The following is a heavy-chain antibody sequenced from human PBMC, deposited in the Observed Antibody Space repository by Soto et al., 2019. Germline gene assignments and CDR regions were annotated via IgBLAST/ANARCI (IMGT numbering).Heavy chain of an antibody. CDR2: ISGSGGST. D-gene: IGHD3-16*02. Sequence: GGSLRLSCAASGFTFGSYAMSWVRQAPGKGLEWVSAISGSGGSTYYADSVKGRFTISRDNSKNTLYLQMNSLRAEDTAVYYCAKLIHWGSYRYFDYWGQGTLVTVSS. J-gene: IGHJ4*02. CDR3: AKLIHWGSYRYFDY. V-gene: IGHV3-23*01. CDR1: GFTFGSYA.